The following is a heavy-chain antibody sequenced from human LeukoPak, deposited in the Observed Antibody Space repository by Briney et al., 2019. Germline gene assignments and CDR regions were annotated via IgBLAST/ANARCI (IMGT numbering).Heavy chain of an antibody. V-gene: IGHV4-4*08. CDR2: IYTSGST. Sequence: PSETLSLTCTISGGSISSYYWSWIRQPPGKGLEWIGRIYTSGSTNYNPSLKSRVTISVDPSKNRFSLKLTSVTAADTAVYYCARVVASTSIDSWGQGTLVTVSS. CDR3: ARVVASTSIDS. CDR1: GGSISSYY. D-gene: IGHD2-15*01. J-gene: IGHJ4*02.